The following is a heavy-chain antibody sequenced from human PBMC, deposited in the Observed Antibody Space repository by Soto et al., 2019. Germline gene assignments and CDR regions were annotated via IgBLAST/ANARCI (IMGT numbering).Heavy chain of an antibody. V-gene: IGHV4-30-4*01. D-gene: IGHD3-3*01. CDR1: GGSISSGDYY. Sequence: SETLSLTCTVSGGSISSGDYYWSWIRQPPGKGLEWIGYIYYSGSTYYNPSLKSRVTISVDTSKNQFSLKLSSVTAADTAVYYCARDNILGILYGGMDVWGQGATVTVSS. CDR3: ARDNILGILYGGMDV. CDR2: IYYSGST. J-gene: IGHJ6*02.